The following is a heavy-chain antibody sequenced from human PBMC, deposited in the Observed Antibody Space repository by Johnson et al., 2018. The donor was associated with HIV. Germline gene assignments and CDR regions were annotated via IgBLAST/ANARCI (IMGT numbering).Heavy chain of an antibody. Sequence: EVQLVESGGGVVQTGGSLRLSCAASGFTFSSYAMHWVRQAPEKGLEWVADIKCDGREKYYVDSVKGRFTISRDNAKNSLYLQMNSLRAEDMAVYYCARERQQLVKGGVFDIWGQGTMVTVSS. CDR3: ARERQQLVKGGVFDI. J-gene: IGHJ3*02. CDR1: GFTFSSYA. D-gene: IGHD6-13*01. V-gene: IGHV3-7*03. CDR2: IKCDGREK.